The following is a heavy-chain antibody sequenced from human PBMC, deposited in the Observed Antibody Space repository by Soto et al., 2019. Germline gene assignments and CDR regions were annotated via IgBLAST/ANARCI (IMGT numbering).Heavy chain of an antibody. CDR2: SSAYNGNT. CDR1: GYTFTSYG. J-gene: IGHJ5*02. V-gene: IGHV1-18*04. Sequence: ASVKVSCKASGYTFTSYGISWGRQAPGQGLEWMGWSSAYNGNTNYAQKLQGGVAMTTDTSRSTAYIDLRSLRSDDTAVYYCARGASGSYSKPFDPSGQRTLVTVSS. D-gene: IGHD1-26*01. CDR3: ARGASGSYSKPFDP.